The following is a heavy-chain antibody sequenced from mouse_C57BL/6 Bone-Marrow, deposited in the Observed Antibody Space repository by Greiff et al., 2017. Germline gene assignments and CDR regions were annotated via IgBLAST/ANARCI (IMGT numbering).Heavy chain of an antibody. CDR2: IHPRSGNT. CDR1: GYTFTSYG. V-gene: IGHV1-81*01. CDR3: ARGGYFDD. Sequence: QVQLQQPGAELVRPGASVKLSCKASGYTFTSYGISWVKQRTGQGLEWIGEIHPRSGNTYYNEKFKGKATLTADKSSSTACMQLRSLTSEDSAVYFYARGGYFDDWGKGTTVTVSS. J-gene: IGHJ1*03.